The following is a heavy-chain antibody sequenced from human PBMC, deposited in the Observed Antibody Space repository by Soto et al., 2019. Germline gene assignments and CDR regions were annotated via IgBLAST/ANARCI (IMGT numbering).Heavy chain of an antibody. Sequence: QITLKESGPPLVKPTQTLTLTCTFSGFSLSTSGVGVGWIRQPPGKALEWLALSYWDDDKRYSPSLKSRLTITTYTSKNQVVLTMTNMDPVDTATYYCAHRRLGAGDRGYFDLWGRGTLVTVSS. J-gene: IGHJ2*01. CDR3: AHRRLGAGDRGYFDL. CDR1: GFSLSTSGVG. D-gene: IGHD7-27*01. V-gene: IGHV2-5*02. CDR2: SYWDDDK.